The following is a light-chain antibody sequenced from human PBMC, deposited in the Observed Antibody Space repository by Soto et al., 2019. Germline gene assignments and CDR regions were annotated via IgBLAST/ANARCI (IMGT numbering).Light chain of an antibody. J-gene: IGKJ1*01. CDR3: QQYNPMSRT. CDR2: KAS. V-gene: IGKV1-5*03. Sequence: DIQMTQSPSTLSASVGDRVTITCRASQSIGTSLAWFQQKPGKAPKLLIFKASTLESGVPSRFSGRGSGTEFTLTISSLEADDFATYYCQQYNPMSRTFGQGTKVDI. CDR1: QSIGTS.